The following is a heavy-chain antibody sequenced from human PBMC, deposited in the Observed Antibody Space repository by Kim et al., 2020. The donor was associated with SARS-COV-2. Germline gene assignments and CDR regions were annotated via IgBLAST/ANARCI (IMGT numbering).Heavy chain of an antibody. V-gene: IGHV3-33*01. Sequence: GGSLRLSCAASGFTFSSSGMHWVRQAPGKGLEWVAVIWYDGSNKYYADSVKARFTISRDNSKNTLYLQMNILRAEDTAVYYCARDGFSSSWYGLYFDYWGQGTLVTVSS. D-gene: IGHD6-13*01. J-gene: IGHJ4*02. CDR1: GFTFSSSG. CDR2: IWYDGSNK. CDR3: ARDGFSSSWYGLYFDY.